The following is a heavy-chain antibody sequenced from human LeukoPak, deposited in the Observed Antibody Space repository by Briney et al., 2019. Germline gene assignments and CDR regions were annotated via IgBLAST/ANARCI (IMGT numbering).Heavy chain of an antibody. J-gene: IGHJ4*02. V-gene: IGHV3-66*02. CDR1: GLTVSNNY. Sequence: PGGSLRLSCAASGLTVSNNYMSWVRQAPGKGLDWVSVIYSGGSTYYADSVKGRFTISRDNSKNTLYLQMNSLRAEDTAVYYCARDPRPNRYFDYWGQGTLVTVSS. D-gene: IGHD4/OR15-4a*01. CDR2: IYSGGST. CDR3: ARDPRPNRYFDY.